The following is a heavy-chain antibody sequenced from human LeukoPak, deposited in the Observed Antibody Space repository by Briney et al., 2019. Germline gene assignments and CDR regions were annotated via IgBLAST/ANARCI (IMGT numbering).Heavy chain of an antibody. Sequence: SQTLSLTCAISGDSVSRDNAAWNWIRQSPSQGLEWLGRTYYSSKFFFDYAVSVKRRIAISPDTSNNQLSLQLNSVTPEDTAMYYCARGFLRLGFDSWGQGTLVTVSS. D-gene: IGHD3-9*01. V-gene: IGHV6-1*01. CDR3: ARGFLRLGFDS. CDR2: TYYSSKFFF. J-gene: IGHJ4*02. CDR1: GDSVSRDNAA.